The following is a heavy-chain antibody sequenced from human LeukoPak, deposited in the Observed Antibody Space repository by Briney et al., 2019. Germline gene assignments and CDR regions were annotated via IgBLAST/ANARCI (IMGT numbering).Heavy chain of an antibody. D-gene: IGHD5-18*01. V-gene: IGHV3-21*01. CDR3: ARGGGGYSYGYPGFDY. CDR2: ISSSSYI. Sequence: GGSLRLSCAASGFTFSSYSMNWVRQAPGKGLEWVSSISSSSYIYYADSVKGRFTISRDNAKNSLYLQMNSLRAEDTAVYYCARGGGGYSYGYPGFDYWGQGTLVTVSS. J-gene: IGHJ4*02. CDR1: GFTFSSYS.